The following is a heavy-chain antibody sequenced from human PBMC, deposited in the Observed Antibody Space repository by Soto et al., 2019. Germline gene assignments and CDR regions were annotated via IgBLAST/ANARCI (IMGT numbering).Heavy chain of an antibody. V-gene: IGHV4-61*01. Sequence: SETLSLTCSVSGASVRSNSHYWSWIRQAPGKGLEWIGYVYYSGSTNYNPSLTSRVTISVDPSKDQFSLRVRSVTAADTAVYFCARGYRGDFDYWGQGTLVTVSS. CDR1: GASVRSNSHY. J-gene: IGHJ4*02. CDR3: ARGYRGDFDY. D-gene: IGHD2-2*02. CDR2: VYYSGST.